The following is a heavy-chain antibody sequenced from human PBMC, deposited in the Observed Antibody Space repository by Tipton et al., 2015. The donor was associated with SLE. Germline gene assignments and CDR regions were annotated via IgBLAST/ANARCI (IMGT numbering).Heavy chain of an antibody. CDR2: MNPNSGNT. CDR1: GNTFTRYG. D-gene: IGHD1-14*01. Sequence: QLVQSGPEVKKPGASLKVSCKASGNTFTRYGINWVRQATGQGLEWLGWMNPNSGNTGYAQKFQGRVTMTRNTSISTAYMELSSLRSEDTAVYYCASPVTGGAFDIWGQGTMVTVSS. CDR3: ASPVTGGAFDI. J-gene: IGHJ3*02. V-gene: IGHV1-8*01.